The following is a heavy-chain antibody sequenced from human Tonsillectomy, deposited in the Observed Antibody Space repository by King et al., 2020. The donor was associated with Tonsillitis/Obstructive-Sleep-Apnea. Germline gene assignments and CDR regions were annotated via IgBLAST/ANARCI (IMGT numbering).Heavy chain of an antibody. CDR3: ARDGAGFCTRANCYTPGYLDV. CDR1: GGSIRGGGHY. J-gene: IGHJ6*03. Sequence: PLQESGPGLVRPSQTLSLTCTVSGGSIRGGGHYWGWIRPHPGEGLEWIGYISDRGSTSYNPSLSSRVSLSEDTSNNQLSLSLSSGTAADTAVYYCARDGAGFCTRANCYTPGYLDVWGRGTTVTVSS. V-gene: IGHV4-31*03. D-gene: IGHD2-2*02. CDR2: ISDRGST.